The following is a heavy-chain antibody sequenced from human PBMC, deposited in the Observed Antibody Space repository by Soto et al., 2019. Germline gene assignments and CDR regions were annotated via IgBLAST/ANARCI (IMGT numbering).Heavy chain of an antibody. J-gene: IGHJ6*03. V-gene: IGHV1-18*01. CDR2: ISAYNGNT. CDR1: GYTFTSYG. Sequence: ASVKVSCKASGYTFTSYGISWVRQAPGQGLEWMGWISAYNGNTNYAQKLQGRVTMTTDTSTSTAYMELRSLRSDDTAVYYCARGGRLAYYDILTGPMDYYMDVWGKGTTVTVSS. D-gene: IGHD3-9*01. CDR3: ARGGRLAYYDILTGPMDYYMDV.